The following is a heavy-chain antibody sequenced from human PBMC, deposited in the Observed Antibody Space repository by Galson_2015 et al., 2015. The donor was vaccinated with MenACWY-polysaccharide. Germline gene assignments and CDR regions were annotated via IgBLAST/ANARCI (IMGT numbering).Heavy chain of an antibody. D-gene: IGHD3-10*01. CDR1: GFTFSDYW. CDR2: INSDGSGT. V-gene: IGHV3-74*01. J-gene: IGHJ5*02. Sequence: SLRLSCAASGFTFSDYWMHWVRQAPGKGLVWVSRINSDGSGTSYADSVKGRFTISRDNAKNTLYLQMNSLRAEDTAVYYCARGIISMVRGVRITSSWFDPWGRGTLVIVSS. CDR3: ARGIISMVRGVRITSSWFDP.